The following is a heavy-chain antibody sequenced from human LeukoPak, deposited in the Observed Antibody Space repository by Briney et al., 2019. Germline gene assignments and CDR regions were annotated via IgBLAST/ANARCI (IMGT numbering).Heavy chain of an antibody. CDR1: GFTFSSRDW. Sequence: GGSLRLSCVASGFTFSSRDWMTWVRQAPGKGLEWVANIKQDGSEKNYVDSVKGRFTISRDNAKNSLYLQMNSLRAEDTAVYYCARGRATPQVGAWLWGQGTLVTVSS. CDR3: ARGRATPQVGAWL. V-gene: IGHV3-7*03. D-gene: IGHD1-26*01. CDR2: IKQDGSEK. J-gene: IGHJ4*02.